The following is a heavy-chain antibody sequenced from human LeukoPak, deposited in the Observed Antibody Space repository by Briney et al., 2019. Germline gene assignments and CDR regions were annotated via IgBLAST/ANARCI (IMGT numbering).Heavy chain of an antibody. J-gene: IGHJ6*02. CDR1: GYTFTSYA. CDR2: INTNTGNP. V-gene: IGHV7-4-1*02. CDR3: AREAPNSSSRFPHYYYYYGMDV. Sequence: ASVKVSCKASGYTFTSYAMNWVRQAPGQGLEWMGWINTNTGNPTYAQGFTGRFVFSLDTSVSTAYLQISSLKAEDTAVYYCAREAPNSSSRFPHYYYYYGMDVWGQGTTVTVSS. D-gene: IGHD6-13*01.